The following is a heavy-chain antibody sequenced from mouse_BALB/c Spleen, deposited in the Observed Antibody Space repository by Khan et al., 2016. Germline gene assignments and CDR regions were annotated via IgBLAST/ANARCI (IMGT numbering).Heavy chain of an antibody. CDR1: GYTFTNYG. J-gene: IGHJ4*01. D-gene: IGHD4-1*01. CDR3: AKLVLYYAMAY. V-gene: IGHV9-3-1*01. CDR2: INTYTGEP. Sequence: QIQLVQSGPELKKPGETVKISCKASGYTFTNYGMNWVKQAPGKGLKWMGWINTYTGEPTYADDFKGRFAFSLETSDSTAYLQINNLKNEDTATYFCAKLVLYYAMAYWGQGTSVTASS.